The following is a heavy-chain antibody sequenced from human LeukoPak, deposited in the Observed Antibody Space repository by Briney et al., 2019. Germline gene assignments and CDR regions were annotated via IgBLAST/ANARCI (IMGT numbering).Heavy chain of an antibody. CDR1: GFTLSSNY. D-gene: IGHD5-12*01. CDR2: IYSGGST. CDR3: ARDRGYFYYMDV. Sequence: GGSLRLSCAASGFTLSSNYMSWVRQAPGKGLEWVSVIYSGGSTNYADSAKGRFTTPTAKSKKTTYRQKNRTRAEATAVYYCARDRGYFYYMDVWGKGTTVTVSS. V-gene: IGHV3-66*01. J-gene: IGHJ6*03.